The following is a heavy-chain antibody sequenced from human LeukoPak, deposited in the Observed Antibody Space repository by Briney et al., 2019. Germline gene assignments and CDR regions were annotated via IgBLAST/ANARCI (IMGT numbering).Heavy chain of an antibody. D-gene: IGHD3-10*01. CDR3: AKKTRGPDAFDI. V-gene: IGHV3-15*01. Sequence: GGSLRLPCAASGFTFSNAWMSWVRQAPGKGLEWVGRIKSKTDGGTTDYAAPVKGRFTISRDDSKNTLYLQMNSLRADDTAVYYCAKKTRGPDAFDIWGQGTMVTVSS. CDR2: IKSKTDGGTT. J-gene: IGHJ3*02. CDR1: GFTFSNAW.